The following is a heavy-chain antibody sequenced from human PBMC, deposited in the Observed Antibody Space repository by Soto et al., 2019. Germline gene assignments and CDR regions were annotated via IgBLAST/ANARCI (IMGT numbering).Heavy chain of an antibody. Sequence: EVQLLESGGGLVQPGGSLRLSCAASGFTFSSYAMSWVRQAPGKGLEWVSAISGSGGSTYYADSVKGRFTISRDNSKNTLYLQMNRLRVEDTAVYYCPKALLLYYYDSSGYMSYFDYWGQGTLVTVSS. J-gene: IGHJ4*02. CDR3: PKALLLYYYDSSGYMSYFDY. V-gene: IGHV3-23*01. D-gene: IGHD3-22*01. CDR1: GFTFSSYA. CDR2: ISGSGGST.